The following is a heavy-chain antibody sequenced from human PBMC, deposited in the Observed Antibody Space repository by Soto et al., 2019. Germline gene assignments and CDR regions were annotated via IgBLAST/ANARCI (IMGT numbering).Heavy chain of an antibody. V-gene: IGHV3-7*01. CDR2: LNQDGSEK. Sequence: PGGSLRLSCAASGFTFSTYWMSWVRQAPGKGLEWVANLNQDGSEKNYVDSVKGRFTISRDNAKNSLVLQMNSLRAEDTALYYCARDRGYSTFDCWGQGTLVTVSS. J-gene: IGHJ4*02. D-gene: IGHD3-22*01. CDR1: GFTFSTYW. CDR3: ARDRGYSTFDC.